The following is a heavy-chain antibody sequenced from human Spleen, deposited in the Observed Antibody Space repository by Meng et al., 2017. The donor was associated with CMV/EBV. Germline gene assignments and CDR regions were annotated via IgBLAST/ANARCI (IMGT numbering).Heavy chain of an antibody. CDR3: ARGHYDDS. CDR2: INTNTGNP. J-gene: IGHJ5*02. CDR1: GYIFTSRT. V-gene: IGHV7-4-1*02. Sequence: VMLSCKASGYIFTSRTMNWVRQAPGQGLEWMGWINTNTGNPTYAQGFTGRFVFSLDTSVSTAYLQISSLRAEDTGIYYCARGHYDDSWGQGTLVTVSS. D-gene: IGHD3-16*01.